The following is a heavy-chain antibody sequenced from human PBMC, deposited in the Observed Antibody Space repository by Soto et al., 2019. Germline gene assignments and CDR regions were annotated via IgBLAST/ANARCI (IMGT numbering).Heavy chain of an antibody. Sequence: QVQLVESGGGVVQPGRSLRLSCAASGFTFSSYGMHWVRQAPGKGLEWVAVISYDGSNKYYADSVKGRFTISRDNSKNTRYLQMNSLRAEDTAVYYCAKDGGGWYGDYWGQGTLVTVSS. CDR2: ISYDGSNK. D-gene: IGHD6-19*01. CDR3: AKDGGGWYGDY. CDR1: GFTFSSYG. V-gene: IGHV3-30*18. J-gene: IGHJ4*02.